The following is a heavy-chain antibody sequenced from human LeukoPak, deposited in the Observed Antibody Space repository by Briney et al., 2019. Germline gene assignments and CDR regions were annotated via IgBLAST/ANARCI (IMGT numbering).Heavy chain of an antibody. CDR2: ISGDGGST. D-gene: IGHD3-10*01. CDR3: AKRSRRLTIVRGVPREDV. Sequence: GGSLRLSCAASGFTFSSYAMSWVRQAPGKGLEWVSAISGDGGSTYYIDSVKGRFTISRDNSKNTVYLEMSSLRAEDTAVYYCAKRSRRLTIVRGVPREDVWGQGPTVTVSS. J-gene: IGHJ6*02. V-gene: IGHV3-23*01. CDR1: GFTFSSYA.